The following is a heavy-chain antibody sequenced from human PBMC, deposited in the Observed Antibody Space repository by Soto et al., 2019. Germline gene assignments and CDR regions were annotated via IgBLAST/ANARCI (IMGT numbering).Heavy chain of an antibody. D-gene: IGHD5-12*01. J-gene: IGHJ4*02. Sequence: QVQLVESGGGVVQPGRSLRLSCAASGFTFSSYAIHWVRQAPGKGLEWVALISYEGRNKYYADSVKGRFTISRDNSKNTLYLQMNSLRAEDTAVYYCAKAERGAATPPFAYWGRGTLATVSS. CDR3: AKAERGAATPPFAY. CDR1: GFTFSSYA. CDR2: ISYEGRNK. V-gene: IGHV3-30*18.